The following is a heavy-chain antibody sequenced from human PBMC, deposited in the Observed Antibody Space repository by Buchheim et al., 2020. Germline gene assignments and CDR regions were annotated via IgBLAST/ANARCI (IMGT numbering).Heavy chain of an antibody. CDR2: IIPNLGTT. Sequence: QVQLVQSGAEVKKPESSVRVSCKTSGGTFSDYYISWVRQAPGHGLEWMGGIIPNLGTTKYAQKFQGTVTFTAARSTRTAYMELSSLKSEDTAVYYCASDVGTFVGASDYWGQGTL. V-gene: IGHV1-69*06. CDR1: GGTFSDYY. CDR3: ASDVGTFVGASDY. J-gene: IGHJ4*02. D-gene: IGHD1-26*01.